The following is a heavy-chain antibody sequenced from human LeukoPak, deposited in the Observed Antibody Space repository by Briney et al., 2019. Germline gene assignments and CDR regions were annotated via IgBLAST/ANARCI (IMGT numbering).Heavy chain of an antibody. CDR1: GFTFSSYA. Sequence: GGSLRLSCAASGFTFSSYAMSWVRQAPGKGLEWVSAISGSGGSTYYADSVKGRFTISRDNSKNTLYLQMNSLRAEDTAVYYCARDDRYSYGYNDYWGQGTLVTVSS. CDR2: ISGSGGST. V-gene: IGHV3-23*01. D-gene: IGHD5-18*01. J-gene: IGHJ4*02. CDR3: ARDDRYSYGYNDY.